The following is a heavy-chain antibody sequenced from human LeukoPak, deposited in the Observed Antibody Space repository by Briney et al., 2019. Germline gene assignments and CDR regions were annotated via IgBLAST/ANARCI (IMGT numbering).Heavy chain of an antibody. CDR1: GFTFNNYG. CDR3: AKGRSYDSSGCEFDF. Sequence: AGSLTLSCAASGFTFNNYGMHWVRQAPGKGLEWVAVISYDGSHISYVDSVKGRFTISRDDSKSTLFLQMISLRGEDTAVYYCAKGRSYDSSGCEFDFWGQGTLVTVSS. J-gene: IGHJ4*02. D-gene: IGHD3-22*01. CDR2: ISYDGSHI. V-gene: IGHV3-30*18.